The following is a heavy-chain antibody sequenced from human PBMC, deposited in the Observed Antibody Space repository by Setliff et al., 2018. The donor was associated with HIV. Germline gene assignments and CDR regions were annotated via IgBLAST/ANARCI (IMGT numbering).Heavy chain of an antibody. Sequence: SETLSLTCTVSGGSISSRSFYWGWVRQPPGKSLECIGIIYYSGSTYYNPSLKSRVTMSVDTSKNQFSLRLSSVTAADTAVYFCARRDTSTSYWFDPWGQGTLVTVSS. J-gene: IGHJ5*02. CDR1: GGSISSRSFY. CDR2: IYYSGST. CDR3: ARRDTSTSYWFDP. D-gene: IGHD6-6*01. V-gene: IGHV4-39*01.